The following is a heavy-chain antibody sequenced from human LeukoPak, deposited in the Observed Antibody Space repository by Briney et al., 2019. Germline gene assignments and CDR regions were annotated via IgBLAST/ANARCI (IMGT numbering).Heavy chain of an antibody. Sequence: SETLSLTCAVYGGSFSGYYWSWIRQPPGKGLEWIGYIYYSGSTNYNPSLKSRVTISVDTSKNQFSLKLSSVTAADTAVYYCARHLAVAGDFDYWGQGTLVTVSS. V-gene: IGHV4-59*08. CDR3: ARHLAVAGDFDY. CDR2: IYYSGST. D-gene: IGHD6-19*01. J-gene: IGHJ4*02. CDR1: GGSFSGYY.